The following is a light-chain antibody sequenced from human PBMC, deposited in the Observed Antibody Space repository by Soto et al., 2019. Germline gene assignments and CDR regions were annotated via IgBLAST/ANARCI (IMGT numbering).Light chain of an antibody. V-gene: IGLV3-10*03. J-gene: IGLJ2*01. CDR2: EDT. CDR1: AFPKKY. Sequence: SYELTQPPSLSVSPGQTARITCSGDAFPKKYAYWYQQRSGQAPVLVIYEDTKRPSGIPERFSGSSSGTTATLTISGAHVEDEDDYFCYSPDSSGGIFGGGTKLTVL. CDR3: YSPDSSGGI.